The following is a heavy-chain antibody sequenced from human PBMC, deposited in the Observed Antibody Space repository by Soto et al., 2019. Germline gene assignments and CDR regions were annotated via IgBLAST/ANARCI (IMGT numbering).Heavy chain of an antibody. CDR3: ARGANSSGWLGNWFDP. CDR2: ISYDGSNK. CDR1: GLTFSSYA. V-gene: IGHV3-30-3*01. Sequence: QVQLVESGGGVVQPGRSLRLSCAASGLTFSSYAMHWVRQAPGKGLEWVAVISYDGSNKYYADSVKGRFTISRDNSKNTLYLQMNSLRAEDTAVYYCARGANSSGWLGNWFDPWGQGTLVTVSS. J-gene: IGHJ5*02. D-gene: IGHD6-19*01.